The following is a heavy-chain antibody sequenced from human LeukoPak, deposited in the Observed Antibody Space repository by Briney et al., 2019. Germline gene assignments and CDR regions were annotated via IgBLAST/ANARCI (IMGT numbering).Heavy chain of an antibody. Sequence: SETLSLTCTVSGGSISSGGYYWSWIRQPPGKGLEWIGFIHDGGSTSYNSSLKSRVAISVDRSKNQFSLTLSSVTAADTAIYYCARDSPKRYSGSYFDYWGQGFLVTVSS. CDR3: ARDSPKRYSGSYFDY. J-gene: IGHJ4*02. D-gene: IGHD1-26*01. CDR1: GGSISSGGYY. V-gene: IGHV4-30-2*01. CDR2: IHDGGST.